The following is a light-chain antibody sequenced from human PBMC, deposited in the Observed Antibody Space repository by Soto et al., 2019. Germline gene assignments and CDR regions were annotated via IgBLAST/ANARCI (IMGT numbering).Light chain of an antibody. Sequence: QSALTQPRSVSGSPGQSVTISCTGASGDIGGYNYVSWYQHHPGKAPKLNIFDVNKRPSGVPDRFSGSKSGNTASLTISGLQPEDEADYYCCSYAGSSLVFGGGTKLTVL. CDR2: DVN. CDR3: CSYAGSSLV. CDR1: SGDIGGYNY. J-gene: IGLJ2*01. V-gene: IGLV2-11*01.